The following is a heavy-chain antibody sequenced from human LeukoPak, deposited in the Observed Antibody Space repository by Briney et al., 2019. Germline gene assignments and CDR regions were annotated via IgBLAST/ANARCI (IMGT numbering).Heavy chain of an antibody. V-gene: IGHV2-70*11. CDR2: IDWDDDK. CDR1: GDSISTYYW. CDR3: ARITAARLYAFDI. D-gene: IGHD6-6*01. Sequence: TLSLTCTISGDSISTYYWSWIRQPPGKALEWLARIDWDDDKYYSTSLKTRLTISKDTSKNQVVLTMTNMDPVDTATYYCARITAARLYAFDIWGQGTMVTVSS. J-gene: IGHJ3*02.